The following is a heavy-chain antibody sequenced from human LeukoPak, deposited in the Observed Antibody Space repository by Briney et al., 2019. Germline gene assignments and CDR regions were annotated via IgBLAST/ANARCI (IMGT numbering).Heavy chain of an antibody. CDR3: AKSNAWDWFDP. Sequence: SETLSLTCAVYGGSFSGYYWSWIRQPPGKGLEWIGEINHSGSTNYNPSLKSRVTILVDTSKNQFSLKLSSVTAAATAVYYCAKSNAWDWFDPWGQGTLVTVSS. J-gene: IGHJ5*02. CDR2: INHSGST. CDR1: GGSFSGYY. D-gene: IGHD4-11*01. V-gene: IGHV4-34*01.